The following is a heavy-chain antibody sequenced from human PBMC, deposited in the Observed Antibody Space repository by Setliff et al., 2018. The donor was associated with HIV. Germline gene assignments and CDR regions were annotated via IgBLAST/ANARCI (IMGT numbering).Heavy chain of an antibody. CDR1: GYTFISYG. D-gene: IGHD2-2*01. J-gene: IGHJ6*03. CDR2: ISAYNGNT. CDR3: ATSRRIYYYSYMDV. V-gene: IGHV1-18*01. Sequence: GASVKVSCKASGYTFISYGISWVRQAPGQGRAWMGWISAYNGNTNYAQKLQGRVTMTTDTSASTAYMELRSLRSDDTAVYYCATSRRIYYYSYMDVWGKGTTVTVSS.